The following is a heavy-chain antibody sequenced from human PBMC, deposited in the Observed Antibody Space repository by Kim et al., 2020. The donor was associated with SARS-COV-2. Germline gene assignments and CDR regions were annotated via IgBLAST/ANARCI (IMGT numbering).Heavy chain of an antibody. CDR1: GYSFNTHW. CDR2: IYPADSDT. CDR3: ARQGRQSVAYTLDY. Sequence: GESLKISCQGSGYSFNTHWIAWVRQMPGKGLEWMGFIYPADSDTRYSPSFAGQVTMSADKSINTAYLQWNYLKDSDSAIYYCARQGRQSVAYTLDYWGQGTLVTVSS. J-gene: IGHJ4*02. D-gene: IGHD3-16*01. V-gene: IGHV5-51*01.